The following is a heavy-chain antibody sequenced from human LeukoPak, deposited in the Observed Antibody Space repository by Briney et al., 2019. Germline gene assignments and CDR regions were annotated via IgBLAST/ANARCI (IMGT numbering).Heavy chain of an antibody. CDR1: GFTISNDW. CDR2: VKSKAYGETT. J-gene: IGHJ4*02. CDR3: TLIKGWGSGSYYVDY. Sequence: PGGSLRLSCAGVGFTISNDWMSWVRQAPGKGLEWVGRVKSKAYGETTDYAAPVRGRFTISRDDSRNTLYLQMNSLKTEDTAVYYCTLIKGWGSGSYYVDYWGQGTLGTGSS. V-gene: IGHV3-15*01. D-gene: IGHD3-10*01.